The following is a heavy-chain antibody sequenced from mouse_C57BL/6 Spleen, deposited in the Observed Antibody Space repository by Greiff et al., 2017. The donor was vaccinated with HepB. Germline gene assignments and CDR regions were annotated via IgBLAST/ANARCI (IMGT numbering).Heavy chain of an antibody. CDR2: IYPSDSET. J-gene: IGHJ4*01. CDR1: GYTFTSYW. Sequence: QVQLQQPGAELVRPGSSVKLSCKASGYTFTSYWMDWVKQRPGQGLEWIGNIYPSDSETHYNQKFKDKATLTVDKSSSTAYMQLSSLTSEDSAVYYCARNIISTPGAMDYWGQGTSVTVSS. CDR3: ARNIISTPGAMDY. D-gene: IGHD5-1*01. V-gene: IGHV1-61*01.